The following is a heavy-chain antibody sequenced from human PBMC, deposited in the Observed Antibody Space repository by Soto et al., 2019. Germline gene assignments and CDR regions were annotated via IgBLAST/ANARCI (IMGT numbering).Heavy chain of an antibody. CDR2: IKSKTDGGTT. CDR1: GFTFSNAW. CDR3: TQARLRGYSYGYSFDN. Sequence: GGSLRLSCAASGFTFSNAWMSWVRQAPGKGLEWVGRIKSKTDGGTTDYAAPVKGRFTISRDDSKNTLYLQMNSLKTEDTAVYYCTQARLRGYSYGYSFDNWGEGTLVTASP. V-gene: IGHV3-15*01. D-gene: IGHD5-18*01. J-gene: IGHJ4*02.